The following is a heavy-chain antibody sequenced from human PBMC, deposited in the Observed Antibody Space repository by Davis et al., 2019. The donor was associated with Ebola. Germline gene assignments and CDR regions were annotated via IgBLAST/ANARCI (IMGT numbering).Heavy chain of an antibody. Sequence: GESLKISCAASGFTFSSYGMHWVRQAPGKGLEWVAVISYDGSNKYYADSVKGRFTISRDNSKNTLYLQMNSLRAEDTAVYYCAGVVPAATPEYFQHWGQGTLVTVSS. CDR2: ISYDGSNK. D-gene: IGHD2-2*01. CDR3: AGVVPAATPEYFQH. V-gene: IGHV3-30*03. J-gene: IGHJ1*01. CDR1: GFTFSSYG.